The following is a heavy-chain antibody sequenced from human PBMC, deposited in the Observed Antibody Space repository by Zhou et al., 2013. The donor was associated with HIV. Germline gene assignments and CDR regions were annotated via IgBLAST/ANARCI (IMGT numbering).Heavy chain of an antibody. CDR3: AREYCSSTSCYVGEGLDY. CDR1: GGTFSRYA. J-gene: IGHJ4*02. D-gene: IGHD2-2*01. V-gene: IGHV1-69*05. Sequence: QVQLVQSGAEVKKPGSSVKVSCKASGGTFSRYAISWVRQAPGQGLEWMGGIIPIFGAANYAQRFQGRVTITTDESTSTAYMQLSSLRSEDTAVYYCAREYCSSTSCYVGEGLDYWGQGTLVTVSS. CDR2: IIPIFGAA.